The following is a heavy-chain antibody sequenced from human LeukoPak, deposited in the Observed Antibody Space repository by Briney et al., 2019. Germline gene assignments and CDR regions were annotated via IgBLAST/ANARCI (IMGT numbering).Heavy chain of an antibody. D-gene: IGHD1-26*01. Sequence: GGSLRLSCAASGFTFDDYTMHWVRQAPGKGLEWVSAISGSGGSTYYADSVKGRFTISRDNSKNTLYLQMNSLRAEDTAVYYCAKDIIVGASPFDYWGQGTLVTVSS. V-gene: IGHV3-23*01. CDR1: GFTFDDYT. CDR2: ISGSGGST. J-gene: IGHJ4*02. CDR3: AKDIIVGASPFDY.